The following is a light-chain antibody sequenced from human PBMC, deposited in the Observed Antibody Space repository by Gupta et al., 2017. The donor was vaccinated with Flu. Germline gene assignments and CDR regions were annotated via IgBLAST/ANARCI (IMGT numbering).Light chain of an antibody. V-gene: IGKV3-11*01. CDR3: QQRVNWPPVA. CDR2: DAS. CDR1: QTVSTY. J-gene: IGKJ5*01. Sequence: ERATLSCRASQTVSTYLAWYQQKPGQAPRLLIYDASNRATGIPARFSGSGSGTDFTLTISSLEPEDFAVYYCQQRVNWPPVAFGQGTRLEIK.